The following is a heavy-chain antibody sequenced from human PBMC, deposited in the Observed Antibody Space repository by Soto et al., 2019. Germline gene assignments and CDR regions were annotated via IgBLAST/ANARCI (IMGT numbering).Heavy chain of an antibody. D-gene: IGHD2-15*01. V-gene: IGHV4-34*01. J-gene: IGHJ6*03. Sequence: SETLSLTCAVYGGSFSGYYWSWIRQPPGKGLEWIGEINHSRSTNYNPSLKSRVTISVDTSNNQFSLKLSSVTAADTAVYYCARVPVVVVAATNYYYYMDVWGKGTTVTVSS. CDR2: INHSRST. CDR3: ARVPVVVVAATNYYYYMDV. CDR1: GGSFSGYY.